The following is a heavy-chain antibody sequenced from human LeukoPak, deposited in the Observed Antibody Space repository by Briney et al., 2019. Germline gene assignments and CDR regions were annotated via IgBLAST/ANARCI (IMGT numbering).Heavy chain of an antibody. CDR3: ARDSGSTGEVKFDP. CDR1: GGSIRSY. D-gene: IGHD3-16*01. J-gene: IGHJ5*02. Sequence: SETLSLTCTVSGGSIRSYWSWIRPPAGKGLEWIGRIYGSGSTDYNPSLKSRVTMSIDTSKNQFSLNLISVTAADTAVYYCARDSGSTGEVKFDPWGQGTLVTVSS. CDR2: IYGSGST. V-gene: IGHV4-4*07.